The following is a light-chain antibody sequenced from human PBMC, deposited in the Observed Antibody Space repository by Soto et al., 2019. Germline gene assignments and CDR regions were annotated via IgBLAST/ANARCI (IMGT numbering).Light chain of an antibody. J-gene: IGKJ5*01. V-gene: IGKV3-20*01. Sequence: EIVLTQSPGTLSLSTGERATLSCRASQSVSSSYLAWYQQKPGQAPRLLIYGASSRATGIPDRFSGSGSGTDFTLTISRLEPEDIATYYCQQYENLPTFGQGTRLEIK. CDR2: GAS. CDR3: QQYENLPT. CDR1: QSVSSSY.